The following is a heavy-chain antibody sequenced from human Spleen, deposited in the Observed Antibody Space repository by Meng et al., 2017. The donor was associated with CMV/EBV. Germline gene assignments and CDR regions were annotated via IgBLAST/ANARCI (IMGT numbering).Heavy chain of an antibody. J-gene: IGHJ6*02. CDR1: GGSFSEYY. CDR3: ARDNAYYGMDV. Sequence: SQTLSLTCGVYGGSFSEYYCRWIRQSPGKGLEWIAAISHSGSTNYNPSLKSRVTISVDTSKNQFSLKLSSVTAADTAVYYCARDNAYYGMDVWGQGTTVTVSS. D-gene: IGHD1-14*01. V-gene: IGHV4-34*01. CDR2: ISHSGST.